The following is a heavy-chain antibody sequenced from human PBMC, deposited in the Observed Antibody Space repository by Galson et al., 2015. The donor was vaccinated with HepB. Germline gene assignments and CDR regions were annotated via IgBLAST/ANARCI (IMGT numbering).Heavy chain of an antibody. J-gene: IGHJ5*02. D-gene: IGHD2-15*01. V-gene: IGHV1-18*01. Sequence: SVKVSCKASGYTFSTYSITWVRQAPGQGLEWMGWISPYNGNTDYTRKFQGRVTMTTDISTSTAYMEIRSLRSDDTAVYYCARGALVGVGGGTQNNWFDPWGHGTLVSVSS. CDR1: GYTFSTYS. CDR2: ISPYNGNT. CDR3: ARGALVGVGGGTQNNWFDP.